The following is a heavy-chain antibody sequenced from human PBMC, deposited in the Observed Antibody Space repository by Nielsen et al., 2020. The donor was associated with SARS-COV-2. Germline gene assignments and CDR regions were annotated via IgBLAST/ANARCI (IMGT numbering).Heavy chain of an antibody. CDR2: ISTNNGNV. D-gene: IGHD3-9*01. CDR3: AREYDTITRTGMDV. V-gene: IGHV1-18*04. CDR1: DNTFFSYS. J-gene: IGHJ6*03. Sequence: ASVKVSCKASDNTFFSYSIIRVRQAPGQGLEWMGRISTNNGNVKYAQNLQDRVTMTADASTRTVYMDLRRLRSDDTAVYYCAREYDTITRTGMDVWGKGTTVTVSS.